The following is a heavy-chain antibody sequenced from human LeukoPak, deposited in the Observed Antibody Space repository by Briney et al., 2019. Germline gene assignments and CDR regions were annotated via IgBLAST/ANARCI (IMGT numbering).Heavy chain of an antibody. CDR3: ARDSGDSPLYDFWSGYYNRGPYYFDY. J-gene: IGHJ4*02. Sequence: GGSLRLSCAASGFTFSSYWMSWVRQAPGKGLEGVANIKQDGSEKYYVDSVKGRFTISRDNAKNSLYLQMNSLRAEDTAVYYCARDSGDSPLYDFWSGYYNRGPYYFDYWGQGTLVTVSS. CDR1: GFTFSSYW. CDR2: IKQDGSEK. V-gene: IGHV3-7*01. D-gene: IGHD3-3*01.